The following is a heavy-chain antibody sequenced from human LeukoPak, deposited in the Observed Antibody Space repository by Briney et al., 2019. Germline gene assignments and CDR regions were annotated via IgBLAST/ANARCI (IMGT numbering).Heavy chain of an antibody. J-gene: IGHJ6*03. CDR1: GDSISSGNYY. CDR3: ARGTYSGSSYYYYIHV. CDR2: IYTSGRT. D-gene: IGHD6-19*01. V-gene: IGHV4-61*02. Sequence: PSETLSLTCSVSGDSISSGNYYWTWIRQPAGEGLEWIGRIYTSGRTKYNPSLKSRVTISLDTSKNQFSLKLSSVAAADTAVYYCARGTYSGSSYYYYIHVWGKGTTVTVSS.